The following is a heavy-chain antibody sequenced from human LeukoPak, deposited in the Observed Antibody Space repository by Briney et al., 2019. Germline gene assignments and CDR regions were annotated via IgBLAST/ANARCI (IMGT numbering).Heavy chain of an antibody. CDR1: GFIFSGYW. CDR2: IKNDGSIT. Sequence: PGGSLRLSCAASGFIFSGYWMHWVRQAPGKGLVWLSRIKNDGSITSYADSVKGRFTTSRDNAKNTLYLQMNSLRVEDTAVYYCTKSDWFDPWGQGTLVTVSS. CDR3: TKSDWFDP. J-gene: IGHJ5*02. D-gene: IGHD3-3*01. V-gene: IGHV3-74*01.